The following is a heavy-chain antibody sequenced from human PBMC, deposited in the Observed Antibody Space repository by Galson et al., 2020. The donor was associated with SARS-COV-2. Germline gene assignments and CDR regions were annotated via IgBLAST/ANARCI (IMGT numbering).Heavy chain of an antibody. V-gene: IGHV3-30*04. J-gene: IGHJ4*02. CDR2: ISYDGSNK. D-gene: IGHD6-13*01. CDR3: ARDRDGAAAGISPFDY. CDR1: GFTFSSYA. Sequence: GGSLRLSCAASGFTFSSYAMHWVRQAPGKGLEWVAVISYDGSNKYYADSVKGRFTISRDNSKNTLYLQMNSLRAEDTAVYYCARDRDGAAAGISPFDYWGQGTLVTVSS.